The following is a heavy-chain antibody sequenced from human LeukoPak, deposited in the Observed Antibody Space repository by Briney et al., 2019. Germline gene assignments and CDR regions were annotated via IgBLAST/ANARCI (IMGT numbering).Heavy chain of an antibody. Sequence: GESLRLSCAASGFTFTTYWLGWVRQPPGKGLEWVANIKEDGSEKYYVDSVKGRFTISRDNAKNSLYLQMNSLRAEDTAVYYCARVKQRLGRLLGRDTTYYYFYHMDVWGNGTTVTVSS. CDR3: ARVKQRLGRLLGRDTTYYYFYHMDV. D-gene: IGHD6-25*01. J-gene: IGHJ6*03. CDR1: GFTFTTYW. V-gene: IGHV3-7*01. CDR2: IKEDGSEK.